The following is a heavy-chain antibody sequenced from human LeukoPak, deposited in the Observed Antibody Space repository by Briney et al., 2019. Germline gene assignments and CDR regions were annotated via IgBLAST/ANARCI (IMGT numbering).Heavy chain of an antibody. CDR3: AQRGIVIRGILVIGYHQEAYHYDF. D-gene: IGHD3-10*01. CDR2: ISERGGST. CDR1: GISLSNYA. V-gene: IGHV3-23*01. J-gene: IGHJ4*02. Sequence: PGGSLRLSCVVSGISLSNYAMTWVRQAPGKELEWVSYISERGGSTTYADSVKGRFTISRDTSLNTLYLQMTSLRAEDTAVYFCAQRGIVIRGILVIGYHQEAYHYDFWGQGVLVTVSS.